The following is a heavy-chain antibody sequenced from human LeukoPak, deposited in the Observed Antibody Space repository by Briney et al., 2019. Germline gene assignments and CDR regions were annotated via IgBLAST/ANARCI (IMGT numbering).Heavy chain of an antibody. CDR2: MNPNSGNT. CDR1: GYTCTSYD. D-gene: IGHD5-24*01. J-gene: IGHJ5*02. CDR3: ARHTRAVRDGYNLVRRNWFDP. V-gene: IGHV1-8*03. Sequence: ASVKVSCKASGYTCTSYDINWVRHATGHGLEWMGWMNPNSGNTGYAQKFQGGVTITRNTSISAAYMELSSLKSEDTAVYYCARHTRAVRDGYNLVRRNWFDPWGQGTLVTVSS.